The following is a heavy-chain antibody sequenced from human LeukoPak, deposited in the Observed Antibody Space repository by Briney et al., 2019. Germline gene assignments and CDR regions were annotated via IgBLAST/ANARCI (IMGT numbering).Heavy chain of an antibody. V-gene: IGHV4-39*07. CDR1: GGSISSSSYY. J-gene: IGHJ4*02. CDR2: IYYSGST. CDR3: ARGRYFDWLLFPFDY. Sequence: PSETLSLTCTVSGGSISSSSYYWGWIRQPPGKGLEWIASIYYSGSTYYNPSLKSRVTISVDTSKNQFSLKLTSVTAADTAVYYCARGRYFDWLLFPFDYWGQGTLLTVSS. D-gene: IGHD3-9*01.